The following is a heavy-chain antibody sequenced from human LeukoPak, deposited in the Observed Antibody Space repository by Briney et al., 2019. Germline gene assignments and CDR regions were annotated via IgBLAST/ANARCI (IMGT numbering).Heavy chain of an antibody. CDR1: GFTVSSNY. Sequence: LTGGSPRLSCAASGFTVSSNYMSWVRQAPGKGLEWVSVIYSGGSTYCADSVKGRFTISRDNSKNTLYLQMNSLRAEDTAVYYCARGRSGGDYFDYWGQGTLVTVSS. J-gene: IGHJ4*02. CDR2: IYSGGST. CDR3: ARGRSGGDYFDY. V-gene: IGHV3-66*02.